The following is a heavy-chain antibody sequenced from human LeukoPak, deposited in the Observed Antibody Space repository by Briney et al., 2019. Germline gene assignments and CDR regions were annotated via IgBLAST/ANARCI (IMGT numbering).Heavy chain of an antibody. V-gene: IGHV3-23*01. J-gene: IGHJ4*02. CDR3: ARGWRTGGAVAAHDY. CDR2: ISGSGGST. Sequence: GGSLRLSCAASGFTFSSYAMSWVRQAPGKGLEWVSAISGSGGSTYYADSVKGRFTISRDNSKNTLYLQMNSLRAEDTAVYYCARGWRTGGAVAAHDYWGQGTLVTVSS. CDR1: GFTFSSYA. D-gene: IGHD6-19*01.